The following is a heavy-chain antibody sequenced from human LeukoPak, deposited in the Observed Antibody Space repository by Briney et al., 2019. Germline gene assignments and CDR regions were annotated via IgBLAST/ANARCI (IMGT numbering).Heavy chain of an antibody. CDR2: IYHSGST. V-gene: IGHV4-30-2*01. CDR1: GGSISSGGYS. CDR3: ARSYVHDAFDI. J-gene: IGHJ3*02. Sequence: PSETLSLTCAVSGGSISSGGYSWSWIRQPPGKGLEWIGYIYHSGSTYYNPSLKSRVTISVDRSKNQFSLKLSSVTAADTAVYYCARSYVHDAFDIWGQGTMVTVSS. D-gene: IGHD3-16*01.